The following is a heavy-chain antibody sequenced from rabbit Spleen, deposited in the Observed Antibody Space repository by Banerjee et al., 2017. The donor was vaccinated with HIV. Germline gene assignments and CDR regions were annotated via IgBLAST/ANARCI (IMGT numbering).Heavy chain of an antibody. V-gene: IGHV1S40*01. CDR1: GFSFSYSDY. CDR2: IGAGSSGST. D-gene: IGHD8-1*01. Sequence: QSLEESGGDLVKPEGSLTLSCSASGFSFSYSDYMCWVRQPPGKGPEWIACIGAGSSGSTYYATWAKGRFTISKTSSTTVTLQMTSLTAADTATYFCARDSGTSFSSYGMDLWGPGTLVTVS. CDR3: ARDSGTSFSSYGMDL. J-gene: IGHJ6*01.